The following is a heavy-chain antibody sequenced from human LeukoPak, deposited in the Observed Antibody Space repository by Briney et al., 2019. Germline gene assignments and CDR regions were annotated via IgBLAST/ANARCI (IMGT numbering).Heavy chain of an antibody. J-gene: IGHJ4*02. V-gene: IGHV3-7*01. Sequence: GGSLRLSCAASGFTISSYWMSWVRQAPGKGPEWVANIKQDGSEKYYVDSVKGRFTISRDNAKNSLYLQMNSLRAEDTAVYYCARAYYLRWSGSLYYFDYWGQGTLVTVSS. CDR3: ARAYYLRWSGSLYYFDY. CDR2: IKQDGSEK. CDR1: GFTISSYW. D-gene: IGHD3-3*01.